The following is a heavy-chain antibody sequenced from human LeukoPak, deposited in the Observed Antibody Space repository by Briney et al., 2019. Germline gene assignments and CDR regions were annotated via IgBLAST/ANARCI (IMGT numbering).Heavy chain of an antibody. CDR2: IYYSGST. D-gene: IGHD1-26*01. Sequence: SETPSLTCTVSGGSISTYFWSWIRQPPGKGLEWIGYIYYSGSTNYNPSLKSRVTISVDTSKNQFSLKLSSVTAADTAVYYCARHRVILGVGATRYFDYWGQGTLVTVSS. V-gene: IGHV4-59*08. CDR3: ARHRVILGVGATRYFDY. CDR1: GGSISTYF. J-gene: IGHJ4*02.